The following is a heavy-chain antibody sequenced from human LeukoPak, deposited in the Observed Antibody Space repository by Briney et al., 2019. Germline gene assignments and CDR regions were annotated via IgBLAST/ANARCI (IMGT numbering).Heavy chain of an antibody. D-gene: IGHD6-19*01. J-gene: IGHJ1*01. CDR2: IRYDGSNK. CDR1: GFTFSSYG. Sequence: GGSLRLXCAASGFTFSSYGMHWDRQAPGKGLEWVAFIRYDGSNKYYADSVKGRFTISRDNSKNTLYLQMNSLRAEDTAVYYCAKDDQWLARAAEYFQHWGQGTLVTVSS. V-gene: IGHV3-30*02. CDR3: AKDDQWLARAAEYFQH.